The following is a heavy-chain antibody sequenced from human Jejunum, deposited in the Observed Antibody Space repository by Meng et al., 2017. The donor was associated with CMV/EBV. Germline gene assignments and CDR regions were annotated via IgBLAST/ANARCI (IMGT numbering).Heavy chain of an antibody. D-gene: IGHD2-15*01. CDR2: ISGNGATT. Sequence: GFTFSSYSLSWVRQAPGKGLEWVSTISGNGATTHYADSVKGRFTMSRDNSKNTLYLQMNSLRVEDTAIYYCAKCISSCQTRACDMWGQGTMVTVSS. CDR1: GFTFSSYS. V-gene: IGHV3-23*01. J-gene: IGHJ3*02. CDR3: AKCISSCQTRACDM.